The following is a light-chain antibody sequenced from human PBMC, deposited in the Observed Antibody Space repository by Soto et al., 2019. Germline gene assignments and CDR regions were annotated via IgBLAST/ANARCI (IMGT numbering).Light chain of an antibody. CDR1: RSLLHSGGYNY. CDR3: IQAIQPPPT. CDR2: LGS. Sequence: DIVLTPSPLSLAVTPVEPAAISFRSRRSLLHSGGYNYFDWYLQKKGQSPQXXIYLGSNRSSGVPDRFSGSAYGTDFKLKISRVEAEDVGVYNCIQAIQPPPTFGQGTKVDIK. V-gene: IGKV2-28*01. J-gene: IGKJ1*01.